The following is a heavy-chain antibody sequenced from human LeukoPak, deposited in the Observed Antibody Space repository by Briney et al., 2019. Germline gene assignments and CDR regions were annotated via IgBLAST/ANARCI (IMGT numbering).Heavy chain of an antibody. CDR3: ARAGFLITFGGVIS. J-gene: IGHJ5*02. CDR1: GFTFSSYA. D-gene: IGHD3-16*02. Sequence: GGSLRLSCAASGFTFSSYAMSWVRQAPGKGLEWVSSISSSGSTIYYADSVKGRFTISRDNAKNSLYLQMNSLRAEDTAIYYCARAGFLITFGGVISWGQGTLVTVSS. V-gene: IGHV3-48*04. CDR2: ISSSGSTI.